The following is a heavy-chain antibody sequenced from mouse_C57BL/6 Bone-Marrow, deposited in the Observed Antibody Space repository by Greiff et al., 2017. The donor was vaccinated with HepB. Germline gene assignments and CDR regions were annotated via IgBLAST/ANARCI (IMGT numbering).Heavy chain of an antibody. CDR2: ISYDGSN. CDR1: GYSITSGYY. CDR3: AREGNYYGNFDY. Sequence: DVKLQESGPGLVKPSQSLSLTCSVTGYSITSGYYWNWIRQFPGNKLEWMGYISYDGSNNYNPSLKNRISITRDTSKNQFFLKLNSVTTEDTATYYCAREGNYYGNFDYWGQGTTLTVSS. V-gene: IGHV3-6*01. J-gene: IGHJ2*01. D-gene: IGHD2-1*01.